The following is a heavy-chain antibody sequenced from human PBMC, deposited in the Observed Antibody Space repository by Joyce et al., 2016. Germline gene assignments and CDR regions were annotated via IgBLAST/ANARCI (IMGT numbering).Heavy chain of an antibody. CDR1: GFSLSTSGMC. CDR3: ARMIRGSLTYYFDF. J-gene: IGHJ4*02. Sequence: QVTLRESGPALVKPTQTLTLTCTFSGFSLSTSGMCVNWIRQPPGKALEWLARIDWDNEKYDSTSLRTRLTISKDTSKNQVVLTMTNMDPVDTATYYCARMIRGSLTYYFDFWGQGTLVSVSS. CDR2: IDWDNEK. D-gene: IGHD3-10*01. V-gene: IGHV2-70*13.